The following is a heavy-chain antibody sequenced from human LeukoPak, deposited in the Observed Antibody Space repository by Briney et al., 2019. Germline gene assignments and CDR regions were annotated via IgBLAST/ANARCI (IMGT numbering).Heavy chain of an antibody. CDR2: IYYSGST. V-gene: IGHV4-59*01. CDR1: GGSISSYY. D-gene: IGHD3-22*01. Sequence: PSGTPSLTLPVSGGSISSYYWSWIRPPPGKGLEWVGYIYYSGSTNYNPSLKSRVTISVDTSKNQFSLKLSSVTAADTAVYYCARDYLNYYDSRGDNAFDIWGQGTMVTVSS. CDR3: ARDYLNYYDSRGDNAFDI. J-gene: IGHJ3*02.